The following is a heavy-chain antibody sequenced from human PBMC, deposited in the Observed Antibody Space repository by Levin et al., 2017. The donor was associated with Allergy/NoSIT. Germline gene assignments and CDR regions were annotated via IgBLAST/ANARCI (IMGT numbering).Heavy chain of an antibody. Sequence: GGSLRLSCAASGFPFSTYAMAWVRQVPGKGLEWVSTIPANGFGINYGDSVRGRFTISRDNSKNALYLQMNSLTADDTAVYYCAKYLRPMIPYLDYWGQGALVTVSS. V-gene: IGHV3-23*05. J-gene: IGHJ4*02. CDR2: IPANGFGI. CDR3: AKYLRPMIPYLDY. CDR1: GFPFSTYA. D-gene: IGHD3-22*01.